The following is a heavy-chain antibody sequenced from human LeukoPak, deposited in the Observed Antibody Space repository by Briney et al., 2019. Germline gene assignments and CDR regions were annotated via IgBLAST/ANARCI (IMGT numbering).Heavy chain of an antibody. CDR3: ITPLPYSAQ. J-gene: IGHJ4*02. V-gene: IGHV3-15*07. Sequence: PGGSLRLSCAASGFTFSNAYMNWVRQAPGKGLEWVGRIKPKTDGETTGYAAPVKDRFSISRDDSKSMMYLQMNSLKTEDTAVYYCITPLPYSAQGGQGTLVTFSS. D-gene: IGHD2-21*01. CDR1: GFTFSNAY. CDR2: IKPKTDGETT.